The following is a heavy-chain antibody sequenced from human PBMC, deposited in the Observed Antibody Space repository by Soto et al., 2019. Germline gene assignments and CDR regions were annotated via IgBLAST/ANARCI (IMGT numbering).Heavy chain of an antibody. CDR3: AGELSRGWLGRWFDP. D-gene: IGHD6-19*01. Sequence: KPSETLSLTCTVSGGSISSYYWSWIWQPPGKGLEWIGYIYYSGSTNYNPSLKSRVTISVDTSKNQFSLKLSSVTAADTAVYYCAGELSRGWLGRWFDPWGQGTLVTVSS. CDR2: IYYSGST. J-gene: IGHJ5*02. CDR1: GGSISSYY. V-gene: IGHV4-59*01.